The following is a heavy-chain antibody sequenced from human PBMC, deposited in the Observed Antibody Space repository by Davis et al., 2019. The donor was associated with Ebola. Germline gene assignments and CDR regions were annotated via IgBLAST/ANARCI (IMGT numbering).Heavy chain of an antibody. D-gene: IGHD3-16*02. Sequence: PGGSLRLSCAASGFTFSSYSMTWVRQAPGKGLEWVSSISSSSTSRYYVDSVKGRFTISRDNSKNTLYLQMNSLRAEDTAVYYCARDGIVEVIDLDYWGQGTLVTVSS. V-gene: IGHV3-21*01. CDR2: ISSSSTSR. CDR3: ARDGIVEVIDLDY. CDR1: GFTFSSYS. J-gene: IGHJ4*02.